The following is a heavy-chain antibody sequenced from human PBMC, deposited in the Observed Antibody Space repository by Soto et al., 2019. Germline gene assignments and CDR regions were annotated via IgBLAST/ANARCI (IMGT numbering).Heavy chain of an antibody. Sequence: GGSLRLSCAASGFTFSSYGMHWVRQAPGKGLEWVAVISYDGSNKYYADSVKGRFTISRDNSKNTLYLQMNSLRAEDTAVYYCAPHLAGSLNFDYWGQGTLVTVSS. D-gene: IGHD3-10*01. V-gene: IGHV3-30*03. CDR1: GFTFSSYG. J-gene: IGHJ4*02. CDR2: ISYDGSNK. CDR3: APHLAGSLNFDY.